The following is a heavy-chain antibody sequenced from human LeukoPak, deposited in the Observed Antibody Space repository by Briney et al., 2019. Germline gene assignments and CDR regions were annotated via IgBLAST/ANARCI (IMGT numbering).Heavy chain of an antibody. V-gene: IGHV4-4*02. D-gene: IGHD4-17*01. Sequence: SETLSLTCAVSGGSIKSNNWWSWVRQPPGKGLEWIGEIYHSGSTNYNPSLKSRVTISVDTSKNQFSLKLSSVTAADTAVYYCARAYGDYANAFDIWGQGTMVTVSS. CDR2: IYHSGST. J-gene: IGHJ3*02. CDR3: ARAYGDYANAFDI. CDR1: GGSIKSNNW.